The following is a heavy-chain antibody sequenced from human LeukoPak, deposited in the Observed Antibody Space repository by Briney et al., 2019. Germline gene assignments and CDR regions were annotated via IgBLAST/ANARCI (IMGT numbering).Heavy chain of an antibody. Sequence: SETLSLSCTVSGGSIGSYYWSWIRQPPGKGLEWIGYIYDSGSTNYNPSLKSRVTISVDTSKNQFSLKLTSVTAADTAVYYCASIEWFGKLSPSWGQGTMVTVSS. CDR2: IYDSGST. J-gene: IGHJ3*01. V-gene: IGHV4-59*08. CDR1: GGSIGSYY. CDR3: ASIEWFGKLSPS. D-gene: IGHD3-10*01.